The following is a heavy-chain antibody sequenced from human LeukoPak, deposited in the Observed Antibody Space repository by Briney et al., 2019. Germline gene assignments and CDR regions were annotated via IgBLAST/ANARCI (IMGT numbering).Heavy chain of an antibody. J-gene: IGHJ4*02. CDR2: ISYDGSNK. Sequence: GGSLRLSCAASGFTFSSYAMHWVRQAPGKGLEWAAVISYDGSNKYYADSVKGRFTISGDNSKNTLYLQMNSLRAEDTAVYYCAGTLTYYDFWSGYHTLDYWGQGTLVTVSS. V-gene: IGHV3-30*04. D-gene: IGHD3-3*01. CDR1: GFTFSSYA. CDR3: AGTLTYYDFWSGYHTLDY.